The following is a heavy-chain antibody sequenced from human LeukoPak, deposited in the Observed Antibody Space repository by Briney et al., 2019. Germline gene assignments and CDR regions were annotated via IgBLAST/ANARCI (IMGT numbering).Heavy chain of an antibody. J-gene: IGHJ4*02. CDR1: GGSISSSSYY. D-gene: IGHD3-16*02. V-gene: IGHV4-39*01. CDR3: ARSMGGALSFDY. CDR2: IYYSGST. Sequence: SETLSLTCTVSGGSISSSSYYWGWIRQPPGKGLEWIGSIYYSGSTYYKPSPKRRVTISVDTSKTQLSLKLSSVTSADTAVYYCARSMGGALSFDYWGQGTLVTVSS.